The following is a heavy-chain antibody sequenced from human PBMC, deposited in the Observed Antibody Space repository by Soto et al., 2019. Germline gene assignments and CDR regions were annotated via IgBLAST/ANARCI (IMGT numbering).Heavy chain of an antibody. D-gene: IGHD5-12*01. J-gene: IGHJ6*03. CDR3: ARVFSGYDPRHYYYYYMDV. V-gene: IGHV3-66*01. CDR2: IYSGGST. CDR1: GFTVSSNY. Sequence: EVQLVESGGGSVQPGGSLRLSCAASGFTVSSNYMSWVRQAPGKGLEWGSVIYSGGSTYYADSVKGRFTSSRDNSKNTLYLQMNSLRAEDTAVYYCARVFSGYDPRHYYYYYMDVWGKGTTVTVSS.